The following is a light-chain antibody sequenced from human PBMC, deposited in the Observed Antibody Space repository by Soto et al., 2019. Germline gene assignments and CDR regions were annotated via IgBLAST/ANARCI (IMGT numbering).Light chain of an antibody. V-gene: IGKV3-20*01. Sequence: VMTQAPATLSVSPGERATLSCRASQSVSGYLAWYQQKPGQAPRLLIYDASKRATGIPDRFSGSGSGTDFTLTISRLEPEDFAVYYCQQYGSSGTFGQGTKVDIK. J-gene: IGKJ1*01. CDR1: QSVSGY. CDR2: DAS. CDR3: QQYGSSGT.